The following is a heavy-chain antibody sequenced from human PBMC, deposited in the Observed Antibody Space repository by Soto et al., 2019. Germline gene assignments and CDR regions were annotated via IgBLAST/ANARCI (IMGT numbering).Heavy chain of an antibody. J-gene: IGHJ5*02. CDR2: ISDSGTK. D-gene: IGHD2-2*01. Sequence: EVQLLDSGGGLVQPGGSLRLSCAASGFTFRTYAMSWVRQAPGKGLEWVSTISDSGTKYYATSVKGRLTISRDNSRNTLDLQMNSLRVEDTAVYYCAKGGEASCRRTSCLYFSASWGQGTLVTVSS. CDR1: GFTFRTYA. V-gene: IGHV3-23*01. CDR3: AKGGEASCRRTSCLYFSAS.